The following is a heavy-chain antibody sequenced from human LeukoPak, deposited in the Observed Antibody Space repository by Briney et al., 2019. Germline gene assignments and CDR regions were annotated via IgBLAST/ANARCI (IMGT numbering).Heavy chain of an antibody. CDR2: INPDGRST. J-gene: IGHJ4*02. CDR1: GLPFSSYW. CDR3: AKHSSSWYWLGSFDY. V-gene: IGHV3-74*01. D-gene: IGHD6-13*01. Sequence: QAGGSLRLSCEASGLPFSSYWMHWVRQVPGKSLVWDSRINPDGRSTHYADSVKGRFTISRDNSKNTLYLQMNSLRAEDTAVYYCAKHSSSWYWLGSFDYWGQGTLVTVSS.